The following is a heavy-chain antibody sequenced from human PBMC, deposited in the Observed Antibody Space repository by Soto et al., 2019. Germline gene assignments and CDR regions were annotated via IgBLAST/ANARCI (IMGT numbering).Heavy chain of an antibody. D-gene: IGHD3-3*01. J-gene: IGHJ4*02. V-gene: IGHV6-1*01. CDR2: TYYRSKWYN. CDR1: GDSVSSNSAA. Sequence: SQTLSLTCAISGDSVSSNSAAWNWIRQSPSRGLEWLGRTYYRSKWYNDYAVSVKSRITINPDTSKNQFSLQLNSVTPEDTAVYYCARDRVRTIFGVVIMAVDYWCQGTLVTVSS. CDR3: ARDRVRTIFGVVIMAVDY.